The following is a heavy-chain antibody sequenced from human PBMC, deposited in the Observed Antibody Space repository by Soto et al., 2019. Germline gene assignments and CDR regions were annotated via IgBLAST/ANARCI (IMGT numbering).Heavy chain of an antibody. J-gene: IGHJ6*02. D-gene: IGHD4-17*01. CDR3: AKRMTTVVTPDYYYGMDV. CDR2: ISYDGSNK. Sequence: QVQLVESGGGVVQPGRSLRLSCAASGFTFRSYGMHWVRQAPGKGLEWVAVISYDGSNKYYADSVKGRFTISRDNSKNTLYLQMNSLRAEDTAVYYCAKRMTTVVTPDYYYGMDVWGQGTTVTVSS. V-gene: IGHV3-30*18. CDR1: GFTFRSYG.